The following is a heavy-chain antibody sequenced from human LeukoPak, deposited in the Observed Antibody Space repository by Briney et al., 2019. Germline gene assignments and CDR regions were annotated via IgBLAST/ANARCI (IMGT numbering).Heavy chain of an antibody. D-gene: IGHD3-22*01. CDR2: IIPILGIA. CDR1: GGTFSSYA. CDR3: ASSRSDSSGYSPDYFDY. V-gene: IGHV1-69*10. J-gene: IGHJ4*02. Sequence: SVKVSCKASGGTFSSYAISWVRQAPGQGLEWMGRIIPILGIANYAQKFQGRVTITADKSTSTAYMELSSLRSEDTAVYCCASSRSDSSGYSPDYFDYWGQGTLVTVSS.